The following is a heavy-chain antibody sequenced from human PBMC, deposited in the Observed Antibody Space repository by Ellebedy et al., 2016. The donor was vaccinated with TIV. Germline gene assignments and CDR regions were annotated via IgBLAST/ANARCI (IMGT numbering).Heavy chain of an antibody. V-gene: IGHV3-23*01. J-gene: IGHJ4*02. CDR1: GITFSTYT. Sequence: PGGSLRLSCAASGITFSTYTMDWVRQAPGKGLEWVSGISATGGTTFYSDSVKGRFTISRDNAKNSLYLQMNSLRAEDTAVYYCAIPPGIVVYWGQGTLVTVSS. CDR3: AIPPGIVVY. CDR2: ISATGGTT. D-gene: IGHD3-22*01.